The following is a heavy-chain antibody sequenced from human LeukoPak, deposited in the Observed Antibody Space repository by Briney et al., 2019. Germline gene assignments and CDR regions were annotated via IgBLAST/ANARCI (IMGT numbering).Heavy chain of an antibody. CDR2: INPSGGST. D-gene: IGHD1-26*01. V-gene: IGHV1-46*01. CDR3: ARKGAADFDY. Sequence: ASVKVSCKASGYTFTSYYMHWVRQAPGQGLEWMGIINPSGGSTSYAQKFQGRVTMTRDTSTSTVHVELSSLRSEDTAIYYCARKGAADFDYWGQGTLVTVSS. J-gene: IGHJ4*02. CDR1: GYTFTSYY.